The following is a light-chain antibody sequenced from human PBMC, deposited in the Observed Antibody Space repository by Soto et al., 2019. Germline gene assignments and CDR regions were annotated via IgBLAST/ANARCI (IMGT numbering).Light chain of an antibody. CDR1: SSNIGPNA. CDR3: EAWDDSLNGLV. Sequence: QSALTQPPSASGTPRQKVTICGSGSSSNIGPNAVSWYQQLPGTATKLLLYNNNQRPSAASDRFSGSKPSTSASLTITGLQLDDEADYHCEAWDDSLNGLVFGTGTKVTVL. V-gene: IGLV1-44*01. J-gene: IGLJ1*01. CDR2: NNN.